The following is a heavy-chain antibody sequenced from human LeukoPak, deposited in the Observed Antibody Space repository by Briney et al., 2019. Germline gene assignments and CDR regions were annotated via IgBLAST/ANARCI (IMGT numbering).Heavy chain of an antibody. Sequence: SETLSLTCTVSGGSISSYFWSWIRQPPGRGLEWIGYIYYSGSTNYNPSVKSRVTISVDTSRNQFSLKLSSVTAAETAVYYCARRNYGDYDHYFDYWGQGTLVTVSS. D-gene: IGHD4-17*01. J-gene: IGHJ4*02. CDR2: IYYSGST. V-gene: IGHV4-59*08. CDR3: ARRNYGDYDHYFDY. CDR1: GGSISSYF.